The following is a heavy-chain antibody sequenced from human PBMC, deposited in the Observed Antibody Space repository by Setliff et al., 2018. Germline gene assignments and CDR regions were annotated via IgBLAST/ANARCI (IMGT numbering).Heavy chain of an antibody. CDR3: ARDLITGTTEYYYGIDF. Sequence: GASVKSSSKASGGTFSNYAISWVRQTPGQGREWLGGIIPILGIANSAQKFQGRITIPADKSTSTAYMELSSLRSEDTAVYYCARDLITGTTEYYYGIDFWGQGTTVTVSS. D-gene: IGHD1-20*01. J-gene: IGHJ6*02. V-gene: IGHV1-69*10. CDR1: GGTFSNYA. CDR2: IIPILGIA.